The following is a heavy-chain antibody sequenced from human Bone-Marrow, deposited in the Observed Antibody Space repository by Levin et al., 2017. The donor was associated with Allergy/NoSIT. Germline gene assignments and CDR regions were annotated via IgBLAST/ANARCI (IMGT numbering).Heavy chain of an antibody. V-gene: IGHV3-30-3*01. CDR3: ARDVSSSGWYGYFEY. CDR2: ISSDGSNQ. J-gene: IGHJ4*02. Sequence: GESLKISCAASGFTFSSFAMHWVRQAPGKGLAWVAVISSDGSNQYYAGSVKGRFTISRDNSKNTLYLQMNSMRAEDTAMYYCARDVSSSGWYGYFEYWGQGSLVTASS. CDR1: GFTFSSFA. D-gene: IGHD6-19*01.